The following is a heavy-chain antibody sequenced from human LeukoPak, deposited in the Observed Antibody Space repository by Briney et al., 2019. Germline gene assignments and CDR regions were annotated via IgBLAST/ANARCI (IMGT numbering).Heavy chain of an antibody. J-gene: IGHJ6*02. D-gene: IGHD1-1*01. V-gene: IGHV1-46*01. CDR2: INPSGGST. Sequence: ASVKVSCKGSGYTFTSYYMHWVRQAPGQGLEWMGIINPSGGSTSYAQKFQGRVTMTRDTSTSTVYMELSSLRSEDTAVYYCARDPIQNYYYYGMDVWGQGTTVTVSS. CDR1: GYTFTSYY. CDR3: ARDPIQNYYYYGMDV.